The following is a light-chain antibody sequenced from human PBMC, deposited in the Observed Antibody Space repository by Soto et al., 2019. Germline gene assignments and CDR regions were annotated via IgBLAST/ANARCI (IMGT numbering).Light chain of an antibody. CDR2: AAS. CDR3: QQTYSSLPIT. J-gene: IGKJ5*01. V-gene: IGKV1-39*01. Sequence: DIQMTQSTSSLSASVVDRVTITCRASQTIYSNLNWYQQKPGKAPNLLIYAASSLESGVPARFSGSGSGTHFTLTITGLQPEDFATYYCQQTYSSLPITFGQGTRLEIK. CDR1: QTIYSN.